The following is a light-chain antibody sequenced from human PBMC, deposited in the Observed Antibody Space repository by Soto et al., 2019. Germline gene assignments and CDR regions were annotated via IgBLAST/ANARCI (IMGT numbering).Light chain of an antibody. CDR1: PNINNY. CDR2: DAS. V-gene: IGKV1-33*01. CDR3: QQYENLPT. Sequence: DIQMTQSPSSLSASVGDRVTITCQASPNINNYLNWYQQNPGRAPKLLIYDASNLEAGVPSRFRGSGSGTDFTFTISRLQPEDSATYYCQQYENLPTFGQGTRLEIK. J-gene: IGKJ5*01.